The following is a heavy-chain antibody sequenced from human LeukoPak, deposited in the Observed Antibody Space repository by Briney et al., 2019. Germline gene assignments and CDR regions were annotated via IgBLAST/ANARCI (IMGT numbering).Heavy chain of an antibody. Sequence: SQTLSLTCAISGDSVSSNSAAWNWIRQSPSRGLEWLGRTYYRSKWYNDYAVSVKSRITINPDTSKNQFSLQLNSVTPEDTAVYYCARAYDVWYGLVGDGLDHWGQGTLVTVSS. CDR3: ARAYDVWYGLVGDGLDH. CDR2: TYYRSKWYN. CDR1: GDSVSSNSAA. D-gene: IGHD1-26*01. V-gene: IGHV6-1*01. J-gene: IGHJ4*02.